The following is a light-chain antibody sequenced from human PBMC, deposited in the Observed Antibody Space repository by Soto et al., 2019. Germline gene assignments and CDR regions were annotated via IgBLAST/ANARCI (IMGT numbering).Light chain of an antibody. V-gene: IGLV2-14*01. CDR2: EVS. CDR3: SSYTSSTAWV. J-gene: IGLJ3*02. Sequence: QSALTQPASVSGSPGQSIAISCTGTNSDVGGYNYVYWYQHHPGKAPKLIIYEVSNRPSGVSNRFSGSKSGNTASLTISGLHDEDADDYYCSSYTSSTAWVFGGGTKLTVL. CDR1: NSDVGGYNY.